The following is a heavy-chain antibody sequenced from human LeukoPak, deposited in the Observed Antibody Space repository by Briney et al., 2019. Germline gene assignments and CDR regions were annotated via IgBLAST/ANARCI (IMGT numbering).Heavy chain of an antibody. D-gene: IGHD3-10*01. J-gene: IGHJ3*01. CDR3: ARHAGDGGAFDV. V-gene: IGHV5-51*01. Sequence: GESLKISCKGSGDSFTSDWICWVRQMPGKGLEWMGTIYPGDSDTRYSPTFQGQVTISADKSISTAYLQWSSVKASDTAMYSCARHAGDGGAFDVWGQGTMVTVSS. CDR1: GDSFTSDW. CDR2: IYPGDSDT.